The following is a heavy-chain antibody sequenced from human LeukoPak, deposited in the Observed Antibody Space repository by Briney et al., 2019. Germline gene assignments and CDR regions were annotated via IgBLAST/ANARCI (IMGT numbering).Heavy chain of an antibody. CDR3: AKDPVRAEWELGVNWFDP. V-gene: IGHV3-48*01. CDR2: ISSTSSTI. D-gene: IGHD1-26*01. Sequence: GGSLRLSCAASGFTFSSFSMNWVRQAPGKGLECASYISSTSSTIYYADSVKGRFTISSDTSKNTLYLQMNSLRAEDTAIYYCAKDPVRAEWELGVNWFDPWGQGTLVTVSS. J-gene: IGHJ5*02. CDR1: GFTFSSFS.